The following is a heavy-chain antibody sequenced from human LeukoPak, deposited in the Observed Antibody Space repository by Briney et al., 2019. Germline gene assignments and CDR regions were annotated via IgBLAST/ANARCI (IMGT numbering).Heavy chain of an antibody. D-gene: IGHD3-3*01. CDR2: IVVGSGNT. Sequence: GASVKVSCKASGFTFTSSAVQWVRQARGQLLEWIGWIVVGSGNTNYAQKFQERVTITRDMSTSTAYMELSSLRSEDTAVYYCAAAPYYDFWSGSQVNFDYWGQGTLVTVSS. CDR3: AAAPYYDFWSGSQVNFDY. V-gene: IGHV1-58*01. J-gene: IGHJ4*02. CDR1: GFTFTSSA.